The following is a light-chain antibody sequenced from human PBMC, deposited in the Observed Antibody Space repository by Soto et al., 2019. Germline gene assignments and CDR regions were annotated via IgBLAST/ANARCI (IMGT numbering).Light chain of an antibody. CDR2: TAS. V-gene: IGKV1-5*03. J-gene: IGKJ1*01. CDR3: QQHNSYPRT. CDR1: QSISTW. Sequence: DIQMTQSPSTLSASVGDRVTITCRASQSISTWLAWYQQKPGKAPKLLIYTASNLERGVPSRFSGSGSGTEFTLTISILQPDDFATYYCQQHNSYPRTFGQGTKVEIK.